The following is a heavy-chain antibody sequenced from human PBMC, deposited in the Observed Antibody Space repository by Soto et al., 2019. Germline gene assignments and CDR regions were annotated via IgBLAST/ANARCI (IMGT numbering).Heavy chain of an antibody. CDR1: GFTFNTFA. J-gene: IGHJ1*01. CDR3: VSGSSDSDGVRHNLGFLGT. Sequence: PGGSLRLSCATSGFTFNTFALHWVRQAPGKGLEWGAIIWADGSDRQYADSVKGRFTISRDNSKNRWSLHMKSLRTEDTAMDYGVSGSSDSDGVRHNLGFLGTWGKRSMVTASS. CDR2: IWADGSDR. D-gene: IGHD2-8*02. V-gene: IGHV3-33*01.